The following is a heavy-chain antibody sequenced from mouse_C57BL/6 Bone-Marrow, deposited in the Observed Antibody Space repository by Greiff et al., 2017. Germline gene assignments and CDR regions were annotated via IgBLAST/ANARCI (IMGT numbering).Heavy chain of an antibody. CDR1: GFTFSSYG. D-gene: IGHD1-1*01. Sequence: EVQVVESGGDLVKPGGSLKLSCAASGFTFSSYGMSWVRQTPDKRLEWVATISSGGSYTYYPDSVKGRFTISRDNAKNTLYLQMSSLKSEDTAMYYCARLDGSSCAYWGQGTLVTVSA. J-gene: IGHJ3*01. CDR2: ISSGGSYT. V-gene: IGHV5-6*01. CDR3: ARLDGSSCAY.